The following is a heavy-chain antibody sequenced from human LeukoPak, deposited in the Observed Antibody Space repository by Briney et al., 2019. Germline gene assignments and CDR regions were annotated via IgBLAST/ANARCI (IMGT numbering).Heavy chain of an antibody. Sequence: GGSLRLSCAASGLTYRSFAMSWARQPRGQGLEWVSTISGSGGSTYYADSVKGRFTISRDNSKTTLYLQMNSLRIADTAMYYCTKGGSSDLWGHLDCWGQGTLVTVSS. D-gene: IGHD2-15*01. CDR3: TKGGSSDLWGHLDC. CDR1: GLTYRSFA. J-gene: IGHJ4*02. V-gene: IGHV3-23*01. CDR2: ISGSGGST.